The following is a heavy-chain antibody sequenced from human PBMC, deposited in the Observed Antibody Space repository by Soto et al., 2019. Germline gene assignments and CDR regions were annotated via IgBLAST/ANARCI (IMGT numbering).Heavy chain of an antibody. CDR3: AKDFGYCTDGICYRPLDY. Sequence: GGSLRLSCAASGFTFSSYAMSWVRQAPGKGLEWVSAISGSGGSTYYADSVKGRFTISRDNSKNTLYLQMNSLRAEDTAVYYCAKDFGYCTDGICYRPLDYWGQGTLVTVSS. J-gene: IGHJ4*02. D-gene: IGHD2-8*01. V-gene: IGHV3-23*01. CDR1: GFTFSSYA. CDR2: ISGSGGST.